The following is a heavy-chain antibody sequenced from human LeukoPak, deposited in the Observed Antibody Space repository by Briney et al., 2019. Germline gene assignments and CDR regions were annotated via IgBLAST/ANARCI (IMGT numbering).Heavy chain of an antibody. CDR3: AKDGSSNLYGWFDP. V-gene: IGHV3-23*01. D-gene: IGHD6-13*01. Sequence: GGSLRLSCAASGFTFSSYAMSWVRQAPGMGLEWVSGISGSGDSTYYADSVKGRFTIFRDKSKNTLYLQMNSLRAEDTAVYYCAKDGSSNLYGWFDPWGQGTLVTVSS. J-gene: IGHJ5*02. CDR1: GFTFSSYA. CDR2: ISGSGDST.